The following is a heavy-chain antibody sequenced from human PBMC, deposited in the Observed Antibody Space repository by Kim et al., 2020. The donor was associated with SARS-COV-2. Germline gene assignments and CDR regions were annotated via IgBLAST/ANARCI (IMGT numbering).Heavy chain of an antibody. V-gene: IGHV1-8*01. D-gene: IGHD3-10*01. J-gene: IGHJ6*02. CDR1: GYTFTSYD. CDR3: ARSYYGSGSYYNVDRRDV. CDR2: MNPNSGNT. Sequence: ASVKVSCKASGYTFTSYDINWVRQATGQGLEWMGWMNPNSGNTGYAQKFQGRVTMTRNTSISTAYMELSSLRSEDTDVYYCARSYYGSGSYYNVDRRDVWGQGTPVTVS.